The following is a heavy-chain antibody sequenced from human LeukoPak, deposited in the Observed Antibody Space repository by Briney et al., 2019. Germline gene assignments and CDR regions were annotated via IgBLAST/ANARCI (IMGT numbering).Heavy chain of an antibody. CDR3: ARIRRDGYNAYFDY. J-gene: IGHJ4*02. CDR2: IYTSGST. D-gene: IGHD5-24*01. Sequence: PSQTLSLTCTVSGGSISSYYWSWIRQPAGKGLEWIGRIYTSGSTNYNPSLKSRVTMSVDTSKNQFSLKLSSVTAADTAVYYCARIRRDGYNAYFDYWGQGTLVTVSS. V-gene: IGHV4-4*07. CDR1: GGSISSYY.